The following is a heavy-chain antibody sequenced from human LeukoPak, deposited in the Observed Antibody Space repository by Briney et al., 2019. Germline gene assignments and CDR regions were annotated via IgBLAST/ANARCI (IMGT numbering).Heavy chain of an antibody. CDR1: GFTFSSYA. CDR2: ITDGGGST. V-gene: IGHV3-23*01. D-gene: IGHD1-26*01. CDR3: AKDSAVPGYYYYGMDV. J-gene: IGHJ6*02. Sequence: GGSLRLSCAASGFTFSSYAMSWVRQAPVKGLEWISAITDGGGSTFYADSVKGRFTISRDNSKNTLYLQMNSLRAEDTAVYYCAKDSAVPGYYYYGMDVWGQGTTVTVSS.